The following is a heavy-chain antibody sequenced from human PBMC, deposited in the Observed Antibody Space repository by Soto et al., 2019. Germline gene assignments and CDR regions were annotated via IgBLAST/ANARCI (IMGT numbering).Heavy chain of an antibody. CDR1: GFTFSSYA. CDR2: ISGSGGST. J-gene: IGHJ4*02. Sequence: PGGSLRLSCAASGFTFSSYAMSWVRQAPGKGLEWVSSISGSGGSTYYADSVKGRFTISRDNSKNTLYLQMNSLRAEDTAVYYFAKVVGNILVVVAATMDYWGQGTLVTVSS. D-gene: IGHD2-15*01. CDR3: AKVVGNILVVVAATMDY. V-gene: IGHV3-23*01.